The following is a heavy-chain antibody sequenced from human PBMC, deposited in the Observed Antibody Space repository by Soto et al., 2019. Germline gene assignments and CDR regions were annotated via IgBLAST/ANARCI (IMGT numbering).Heavy chain of an antibody. V-gene: IGHV4-34*01. CDR3: ARGSRVEAEAAGTTFVAAAGEYYFDY. J-gene: IGHJ4*02. Sequence: QVQLQQWGAGLLKPSETLSLTCAVYSGSFSGYYWSWIRQPPGKGLEWIGEINHSGSTNYNPSLKSRVTISVDTSKNQFSLKLSSVTAADTAVYYCARGSRVEAEAAGTTFVAAAGEYYFDYWGQGTLVTVSS. CDR2: INHSGST. D-gene: IGHD6-13*01. CDR1: SGSFSGYY.